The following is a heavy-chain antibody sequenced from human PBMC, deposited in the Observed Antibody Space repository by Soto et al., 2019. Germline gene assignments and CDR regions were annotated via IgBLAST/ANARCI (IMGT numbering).Heavy chain of an antibody. CDR1: GGSISSYY. D-gene: IGHD3-22*01. CDR2: IYYSGST. Sequence: SETLSLTCTVSGGSISSYYWSWIRQPPGKGLEWIGYIYYSGSTNYNPSLKSRVTISVDTSKNQFSLKLSSVTAADTAVYYCARGFNKWYYDSSIYFQHWGQGTLVTVSS. J-gene: IGHJ1*01. V-gene: IGHV4-59*01. CDR3: ARGFNKWYYDSSIYFQH.